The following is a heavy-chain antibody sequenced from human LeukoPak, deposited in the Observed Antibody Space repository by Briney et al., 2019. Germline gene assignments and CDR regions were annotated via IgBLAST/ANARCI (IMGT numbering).Heavy chain of an antibody. J-gene: IGHJ4*02. CDR2: ISAYNGNT. V-gene: IGHV1-18*01. D-gene: IGHD3-10*01. CDR3: ARIKYYYGSGEVDY. CDR1: GYTFTSYG. Sequence: GASVTVSCKASGYTFTSYGISWVRQAPGQGLEWMGWISAYNGNTNYAQKLQGRVTMTTDTSTSTAYMELRSLRSDDTAVYYCARIKYYYGSGEVDYWGQGTLVTVSS.